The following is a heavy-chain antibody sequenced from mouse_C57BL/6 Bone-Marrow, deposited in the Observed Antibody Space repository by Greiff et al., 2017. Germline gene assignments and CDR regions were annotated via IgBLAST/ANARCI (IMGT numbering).Heavy chain of an antibody. J-gene: IGHJ2*01. V-gene: IGHV5-9-1*02. CDR2: ISSGGDYI. CDR1: GFTFSSYA. CDR3: TRENYGSSLDY. D-gene: IGHD1-1*01. Sequence: EVQLVESGAGLVKPGGSLKLSCAASGFTFSSYAMSWVRQTPEKRLEWVAYISSGGDYIYYADTVKGRFTISRDNARNTLYLQMSSLKSEDTAMYYCTRENYGSSLDYWGQGTTLTVSS.